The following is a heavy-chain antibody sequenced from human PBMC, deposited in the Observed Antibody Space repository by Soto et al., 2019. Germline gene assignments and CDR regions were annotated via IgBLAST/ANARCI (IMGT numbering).Heavy chain of an antibody. CDR1: GFTLSDFG. CDR3: AIDLTRGPMRPSLGS. CDR2: ISSDGSNK. J-gene: IGHJ4*02. D-gene: IGHD3-22*01. Sequence: QVQLVESGGGVVHPGRSLRLSCAASGFTLSDFGIHWVRQAPGKGLEWLAVISSDGSNKFYADSVQGRFTLSRDSSENTLYLQMISLRSHDTAEYYCAIDLTRGPMRPSLGSWGQGTLVTVSS. V-gene: IGHV3-30*03.